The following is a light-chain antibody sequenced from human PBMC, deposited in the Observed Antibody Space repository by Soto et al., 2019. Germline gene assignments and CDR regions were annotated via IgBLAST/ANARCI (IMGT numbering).Light chain of an antibody. CDR3: QQSYNLFS. CDR1: QSIGNY. CDR2: AAS. J-gene: IGKJ3*01. V-gene: IGKV1-39*01. Sequence: DIQMTQSPSSLSAFVGDRVTITCRASQSIGNYLNWYQHRPGKAPKLLIFAASSLQSGVPSRFSGSGSGTDFTLTISSLQREDFGTYYCQQSYNLFSFGPGTKVHIK.